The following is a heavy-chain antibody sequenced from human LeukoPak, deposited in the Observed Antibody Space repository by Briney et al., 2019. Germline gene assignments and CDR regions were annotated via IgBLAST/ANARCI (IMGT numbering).Heavy chain of an antibody. J-gene: IGHJ4*02. D-gene: IGHD6-19*01. V-gene: IGHV1-69*05. CDR3: ARIDPQYSSGGLDY. CDR1: GGTFRSYA. CDR2: IIPIFGTA. Sequence: ASVKXSCKASGGTFRSYAISWVRQAPGQGLEWMGRIIPIFGTANYAQKFQGRVRINTEESTSTAYMELSSLRSQDTAVYYCARIDPQYSSGGLDYWGQGTLVTVSS.